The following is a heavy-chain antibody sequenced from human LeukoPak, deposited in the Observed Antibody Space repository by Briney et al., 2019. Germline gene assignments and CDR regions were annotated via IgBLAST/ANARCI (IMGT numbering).Heavy chain of an antibody. CDR1: GFTFSSYR. J-gene: IGHJ4*02. CDR3: AVQRYWGFGSYIDY. D-gene: IGHD7-27*01. Sequence: GSLRLSCAASGFTFSSYRMSWVRQAPGKGLEWIGYIFYSGSTYYNPALKSRVSISIDTTKNKFSLKQNSVTAADTAVSYCAVQRYWGFGSYIDYWGQGTLVTVSS. CDR2: IFYSGST. V-gene: IGHV4-59*04.